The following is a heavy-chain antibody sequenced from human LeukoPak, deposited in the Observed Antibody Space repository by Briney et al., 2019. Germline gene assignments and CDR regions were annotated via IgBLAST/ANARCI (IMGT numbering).Heavy chain of an antibody. D-gene: IGHD2-15*01. CDR3: VRGGRRRDASGHTESPDY. V-gene: IGHV3-7*01. Sequence: PGGSLRLSCAASGPDYWMSWVRQPPGTGLEWVANTKEDGSERYYVDAVKGRFTTSRDNAKNSIYLQMNSQRAEDTAVYYCVRGGRRRDASGHTESPDYWGQGTLVTVSS. CDR1: GPDYW. CDR2: TKEDGSER. J-gene: IGHJ4*02.